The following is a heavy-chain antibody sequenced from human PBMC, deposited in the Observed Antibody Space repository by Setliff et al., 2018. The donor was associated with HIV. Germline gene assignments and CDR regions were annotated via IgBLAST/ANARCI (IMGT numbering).Heavy chain of an antibody. CDR1: GGTFSSYA. J-gene: IGHJ6*03. CDR2: IIPILGIA. D-gene: IGHD2-2*01. Sequence: SVKVCCKASGGTFSSYAISWVRQAPGQGLEWMGGIIPILGIANYAQKFQGRVTITADKSTSTAYMELSSLRSEDTAVYYCARGTLQYQLPHYYYYYYMDVWGKGTTVTVSS. CDR3: ARGTLQYQLPHYYYYYYMDV. V-gene: IGHV1-69*10.